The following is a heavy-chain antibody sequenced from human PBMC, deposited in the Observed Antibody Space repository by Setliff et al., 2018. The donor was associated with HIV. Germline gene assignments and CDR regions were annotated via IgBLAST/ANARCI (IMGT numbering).Heavy chain of an antibody. D-gene: IGHD6-19*01. V-gene: IGHV3-74*01. CDR2: VNNNETIT. CDR3: ARDRSDDVGSFHH. J-gene: IGHJ4*02. Sequence: PGGSLRLSCVASGFTFSSYWMHWVRQVPGKGLMWVSHVNNNETITNYADSVKGRFTISRDNAKNTLYLQMNSLTVEDTAVYYCARDRSDDVGSFHHWGQGTLVTVSS. CDR1: GFTFSSYW.